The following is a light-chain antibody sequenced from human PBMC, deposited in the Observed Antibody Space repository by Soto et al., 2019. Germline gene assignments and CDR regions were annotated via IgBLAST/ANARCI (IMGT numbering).Light chain of an antibody. J-gene: IGKJ5*01. CDR2: DAS. V-gene: IGKV1-5*01. CDR1: QTITSW. Sequence: DIQMTQSPSTLSASVGDRGTISCRASQTITSWLAWYQQKPGKAPKLLIYDASSLESGVPSRFSGSGSGTEFTLTISRLQPEDFATYYCQQLNSYPITFGQGTRLEIK. CDR3: QQLNSYPIT.